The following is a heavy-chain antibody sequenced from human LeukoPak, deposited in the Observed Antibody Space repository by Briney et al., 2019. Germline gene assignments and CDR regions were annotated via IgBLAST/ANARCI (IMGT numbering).Heavy chain of an antibody. CDR1: GGSISSYY. CDR3: ARDSYTYGLDY. D-gene: IGHD4-17*01. Sequence: SETLSLTCTVSGGSISSYYWSWIRQPPGKGLEWIGEINHSGSTNYNPSLKSRVTISVDTSKNQFSLKLSSVTAADTAVYYCARDSYTYGLDYWGQGTLVTVSS. J-gene: IGHJ4*02. V-gene: IGHV4-34*01. CDR2: INHSGST.